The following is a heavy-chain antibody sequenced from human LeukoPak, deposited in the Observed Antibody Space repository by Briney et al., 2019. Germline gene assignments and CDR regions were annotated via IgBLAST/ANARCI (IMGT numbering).Heavy chain of an antibody. CDR2: IYTSGST. Sequence: SQTLSLTCTVSGGSISSGSYYWRWIRQPAGTGLEWIGRIYTSGSTNYNPSLKSRVTISVDTSKNQFSLKLSSVTAADTAVYYCARGNGYYFDYWRQGTLVTASS. J-gene: IGHJ4*02. V-gene: IGHV4-61*02. CDR3: ARGNGYYFDY. CDR1: GGSISSGSYY.